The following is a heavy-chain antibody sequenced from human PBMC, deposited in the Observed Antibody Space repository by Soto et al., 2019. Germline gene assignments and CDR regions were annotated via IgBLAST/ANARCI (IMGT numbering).Heavy chain of an antibody. CDR3: ARDYSSSLHYYYYYMDV. V-gene: IGHV3-74*01. Sequence: GGSLRLSCAASGFTFSSYWMHWVRQAPGKGLVWVSRINSDGSSTSYADSVKGRFTISRDNAKNTLYLQMNSLRAEDTAVYYCARDYSSSLHYYYYYMDVWGKGTTVTVSS. CDR1: GFTFSSYW. D-gene: IGHD6-6*01. J-gene: IGHJ6*03. CDR2: INSDGSST.